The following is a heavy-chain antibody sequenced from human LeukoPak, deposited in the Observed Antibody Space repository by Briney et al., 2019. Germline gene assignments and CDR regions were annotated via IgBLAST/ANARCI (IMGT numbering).Heavy chain of an antibody. J-gene: IGHJ4*02. CDR2: IYYSGST. D-gene: IGHD6-19*01. CDR3: ASQAGYSSGWCFA. CDR1: GGSISSYY. Sequence: SETLSLTCTVSGGSISSYYWSWIRQPPGKGLEWIGYIYYSGSTNYNPSLKSRVTISVDTSKNQFSLKLSSVTAADTAVYYCASQAGYSSGWCFAWGQGTLVTVSS. V-gene: IGHV4-59*08.